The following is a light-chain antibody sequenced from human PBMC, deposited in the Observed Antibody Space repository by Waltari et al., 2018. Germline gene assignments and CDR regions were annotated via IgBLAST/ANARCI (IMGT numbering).Light chain of an antibody. Sequence: QTVVTQAPSLSVSPGGTVTLTCTLSSGSVSTTSHATWYQQTPGQPPRTLVYKANARSSGVPDRFSGSILGNKAALTIPGAQADDESDYYCALYMGSGIWVFGGGTKLTVL. V-gene: IGLV8-61*01. CDR2: KAN. J-gene: IGLJ3*02. CDR3: ALYMGSGIWV. CDR1: SGSVSTTSH.